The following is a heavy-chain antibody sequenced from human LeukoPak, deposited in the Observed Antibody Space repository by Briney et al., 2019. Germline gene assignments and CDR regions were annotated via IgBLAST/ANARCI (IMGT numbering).Heavy chain of an antibody. J-gene: IGHJ1*01. V-gene: IGHV3-23*01. Sequence: GGSLRLSCAASGFTFSSYAMSWVRQAPGKGLEWVSAISGSGGSTYYADSVKGRFTISRDNSKNTLYLQMNSLRAEDTAVYYCAKEAYCGGDCSYAEYFQHWGQGTLVTVSS. CDR3: AKEAYCGGDCSYAEYFQH. D-gene: IGHD2-21*02. CDR1: GFTFSSYA. CDR2: ISGSGGST.